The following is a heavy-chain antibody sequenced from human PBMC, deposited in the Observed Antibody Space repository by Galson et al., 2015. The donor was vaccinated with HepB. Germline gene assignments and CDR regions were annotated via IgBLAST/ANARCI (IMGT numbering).Heavy chain of an antibody. Sequence: SETLSLTCAVYGGSFSGYYWSWIRQSPGKGLEWIGEINHSGSTNYNPSLKSRVTISVDTSKNQFSLKLSSVTAADTAVYYCARGRFDCSSTSCYYYFDYWGQGTLVTVSS. CDR2: INHSGST. V-gene: IGHV4-34*01. D-gene: IGHD2-2*01. CDR3: ARGRFDCSSTSCYYYFDY. CDR1: GGSFSGYY. J-gene: IGHJ4*02.